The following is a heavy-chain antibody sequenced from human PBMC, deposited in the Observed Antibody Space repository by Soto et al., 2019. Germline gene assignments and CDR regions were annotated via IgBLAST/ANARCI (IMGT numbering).Heavy chain of an antibody. CDR2: IYPGDSDT. D-gene: IGHD4-17*01. Sequence: RGESLKISCNGSGYNFNTYWIDWVRQMPGKGLEWMGRIYPGDSDTRYSPSFQGQVIISVDKSNNTAYLQWSSLKASDTAIYFCARRLQRTAVTSNWFDPWGQGTLVTVSS. J-gene: IGHJ5*02. CDR3: ARRLQRTAVTSNWFDP. V-gene: IGHV5-51*01. CDR1: GYNFNTYW.